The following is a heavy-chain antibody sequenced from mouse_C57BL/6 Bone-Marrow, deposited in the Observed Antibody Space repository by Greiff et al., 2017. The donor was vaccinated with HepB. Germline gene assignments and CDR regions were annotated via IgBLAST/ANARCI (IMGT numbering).Heavy chain of an antibody. J-gene: IGHJ3*01. D-gene: IGHD2-4*01. CDR3: ARDSGLLIYYDYDGFAY. CDR1: GYSITSGYY. V-gene: IGHV3-6*01. CDR2: ISYDGSN. Sequence: EVHLVESGPGLVKPSQSLSLTCSVTGYSITSGYYWNWIRQFPGNKLEWMGYISYDGSNNYNPSLKNRISITRDTSKNQFFLKLNSVTPEDTATYYCARDSGLLIYYDYDGFAYWGQGALVTVSA.